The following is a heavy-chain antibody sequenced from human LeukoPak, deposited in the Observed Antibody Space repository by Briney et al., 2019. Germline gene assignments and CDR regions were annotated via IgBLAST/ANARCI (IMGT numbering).Heavy chain of an antibody. D-gene: IGHD6-19*01. CDR1: GGSFSGYY. J-gene: IGHJ6*03. CDR3: ARVGAVAGVYYYYYMDV. V-gene: IGHV4-34*01. Sequence: SETLSLTCAVYGGSFSGYYWSWIRQPPGKGLEWIGEINHSGSTNYNPSLKSRVTISVDTSKNQFSLKLSSVTAADTAVYYCARVGAVAGVYYYYYMDVWGKGTTVTVSS. CDR2: INHSGST.